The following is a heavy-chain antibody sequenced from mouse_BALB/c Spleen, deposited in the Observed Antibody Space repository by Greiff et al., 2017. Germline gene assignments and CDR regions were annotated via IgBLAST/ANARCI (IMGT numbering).Heavy chain of an antibody. V-gene: IGHV5-12-2*01. CDR2: ISNGGGST. CDR3: ARHGGSSYDWYFDV. Sequence: EVKLMESGGGLVQPGGSLKLSCAASGFTFSSYTMSWVRQTPEKRLEWVAYISNGGGSTYYPDTVKGRFTISRDNAKNTLYLQMSSLKSEDTAMYYCARHGGSSYDWYFDVWGAGTTVTVAS. D-gene: IGHD1-1*01. J-gene: IGHJ1*01. CDR1: GFTFSSYT.